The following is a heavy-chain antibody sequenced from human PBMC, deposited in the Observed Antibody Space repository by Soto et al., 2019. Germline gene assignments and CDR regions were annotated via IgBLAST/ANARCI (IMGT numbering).Heavy chain of an antibody. D-gene: IGHD2-15*01. CDR2: IYYSGST. V-gene: IGHV4-39*01. CDR3: ARHVSVVGDYYYYGMDV. Sequence: SETLSLTCTVSCGSISSSSYYWGWIRQPPGKGLEWIGSIYYSGSTYYNPSLKSRVTISVDTSKNQFSLKLSSVTAADTAVYYCARHVSVVGDYYYYGMDVWGQGTTVTVSS. CDR1: CGSISSSSYY. J-gene: IGHJ6*02.